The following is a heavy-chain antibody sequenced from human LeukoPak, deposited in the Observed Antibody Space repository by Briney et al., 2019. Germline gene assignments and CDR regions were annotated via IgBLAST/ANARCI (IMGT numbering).Heavy chain of an antibody. CDR1: GFTFSSYA. V-gene: IGHV3-23*01. CDR2: ISGSGGST. J-gene: IGHJ2*01. CDR3: AKDPSDYGDYFGPGGYWYFDL. Sequence: GGSLRLSCAASGFTFSSYAMSWVRQASGKGLEWVSAISGSGGSTYYADSVKGRFTISRDNSKNTLYLQMNSLRAEDTAVYYCAKDPSDYGDYFGPGGYWYFDLWGRGTLVTVSS. D-gene: IGHD4-17*01.